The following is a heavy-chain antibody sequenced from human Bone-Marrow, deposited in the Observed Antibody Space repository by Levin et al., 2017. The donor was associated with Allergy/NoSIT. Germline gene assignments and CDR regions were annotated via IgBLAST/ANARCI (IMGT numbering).Heavy chain of an antibody. CDR1: GYSFTTYG. CDR3: ARDSRDYGDYVDY. CDR2: ISGYNGNT. J-gene: IGHJ4*02. D-gene: IGHD4-17*01. Sequence: ASVKVSCKASGYSFTTYGFSWVRQAPGQGLEWMGWISGYNGNTKYAQKFQGRVTMTTDTSTSTAYMELRSLRSDDTAVFYCARDSRDYGDYVDYWGQGTLVTVSS. V-gene: IGHV1-18*01.